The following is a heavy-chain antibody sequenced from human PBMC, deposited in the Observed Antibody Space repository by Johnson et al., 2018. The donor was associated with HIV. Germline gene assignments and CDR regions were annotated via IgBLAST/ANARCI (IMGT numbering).Heavy chain of an antibody. Sequence: VQLVESGGGLVQPGGSLRLSCAASGFTFSSYWMSWVRQAPGKGLEWVANIKQDGSEKYYVDSVKGRFTISRDNAKNSLYLQMNSLRAEDTAVYYCARGGYCGGECYDGVAFDIGGRGTMVTVSS. CDR2: IKQDGSEK. CDR3: ARGGYCGGECYDGVAFDI. J-gene: IGHJ3*02. CDR1: GFTFSSYW. V-gene: IGHV3-7*01. D-gene: IGHD2-21*01.